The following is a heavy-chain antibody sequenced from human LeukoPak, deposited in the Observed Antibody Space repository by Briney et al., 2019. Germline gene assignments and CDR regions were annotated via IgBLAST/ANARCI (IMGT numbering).Heavy chain of an antibody. CDR3: ARGPITTRSHFDY. CDR1: GGTFSSYD. D-gene: IGHD3-22*01. Sequence: SVKVSCKASGGTFSSYDISWVRQAPGQGLEWMGGIIPIFATANYAQKFQGRVTITADESTSTAYMELSSLRSEDTAVYYCARGPITTRSHFDYWGQGTLVTVSS. V-gene: IGHV1-69*13. CDR2: IIPIFATA. J-gene: IGHJ4*02.